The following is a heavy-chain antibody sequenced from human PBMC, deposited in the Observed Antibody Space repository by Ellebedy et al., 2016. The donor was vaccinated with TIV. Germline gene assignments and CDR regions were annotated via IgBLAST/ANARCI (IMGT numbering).Heavy chain of an antibody. V-gene: IGHV3-74*01. CDR3: VRDGSYDYGDY. CDR2: IYNDGSST. D-gene: IGHD3-16*01. CDR1: GFTFSNYW. J-gene: IGHJ4*02. Sequence: PGGSLRLSCAASGFTFSNYWMHWVRQAPGKGLVWVARIYNDGSSTSYADSVAGRFTISRDNPKNTVYLQMNSLRVEDTALYYCVRDGSYDYGDYWGQGTVVTVSS.